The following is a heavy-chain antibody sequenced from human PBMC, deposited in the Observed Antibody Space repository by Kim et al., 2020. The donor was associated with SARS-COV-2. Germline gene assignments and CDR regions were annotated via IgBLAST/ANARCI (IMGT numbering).Heavy chain of an antibody. D-gene: IGHD3-10*01. CDR2: IYYSGST. V-gene: IGHV4-59*01. J-gene: IGHJ6*02. CDR3: AREGFGGMDV. Sequence: SETLSLTCTVSGGSISSYYWSWIRQPPGKGLEWIGYIYYSGSTNYNPSLKSRVTISVDTSKNQFSLKLSSVTAADTAVYYCAREGFGGMDVWGQGTTVTVSS. CDR1: GGSISSYY.